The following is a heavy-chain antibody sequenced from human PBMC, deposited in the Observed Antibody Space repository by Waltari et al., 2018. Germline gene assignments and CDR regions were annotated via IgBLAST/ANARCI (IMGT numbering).Heavy chain of an antibody. J-gene: IGHJ6*03. D-gene: IGHD3-3*01. CDR3: ATAGRVDCGVVRYYYYYMDV. Sequence: QVQLVQSGAEVKKPGASVKVSCKVSGYTLTELSMHWVRQAPGKGLEWMGGCDTEEGEKMNAKKIKSRETMTEDKATDTDNMERSSLRSEDTAVYYCATAGRVDCGVVRYYYYYMDVWGKGPRSPSP. V-gene: IGHV1-24*01. CDR2: CDTEEGEK. CDR1: GYTLTELS.